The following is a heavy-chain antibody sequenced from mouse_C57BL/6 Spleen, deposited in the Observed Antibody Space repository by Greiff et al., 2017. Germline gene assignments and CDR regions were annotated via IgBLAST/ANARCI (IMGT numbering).Heavy chain of an antibody. CDR3: TRESYDYDGDAVAY. J-gene: IGHJ3*01. Sequence: EVMLVESGEGLVKPGGSLKLSCAASGFTFSSYAMSWVRQTPEKRLEWVAYISSGGDYIYYADTVKGRFTISRDNARYTLYLQMSSLKSEDTAMYYCTRESYDYDGDAVAYWGQGTLVTVSA. D-gene: IGHD2-4*01. CDR1: GFTFSSYA. CDR2: ISSGGDYI. V-gene: IGHV5-9-1*02.